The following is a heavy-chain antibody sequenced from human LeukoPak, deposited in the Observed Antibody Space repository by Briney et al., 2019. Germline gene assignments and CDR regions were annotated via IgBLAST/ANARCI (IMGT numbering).Heavy chain of an antibody. Sequence: GGSLRLSCAVSGFTFSDYYMSWIRQGPGKGLEWLSYITTSGDTTFYADSAKGRFTISRDNARNSLYLQMNSLRAEDTAVYYCAREKLYGDPEWTVDQWGQGTLVIVSS. D-gene: IGHD4-17*01. CDR3: AREKLYGDPEWTVDQ. J-gene: IGHJ4*02. CDR2: ITTSGDTT. CDR1: GFTFSDYY. V-gene: IGHV3-11*01.